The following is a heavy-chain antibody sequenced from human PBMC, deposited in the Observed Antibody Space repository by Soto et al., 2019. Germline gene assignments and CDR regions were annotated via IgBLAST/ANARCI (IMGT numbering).Heavy chain of an antibody. CDR1: GYTFTSYG. V-gene: IGHV1-18*01. D-gene: IGHD1-1*01. Sequence: QVQLVQSGAEVKKPGASVKVSCKASGYTFTSYGISWVRQAPGQGLEWMGWISAYNGNTNYAQKLQGRVTMTTDTSTSTAYMELRSLRSDDTAVYYCAGDSLLNWNPPPSGMDVWGQGTTVTVSS. CDR2: ISAYNGNT. CDR3: AGDSLLNWNPPPSGMDV. J-gene: IGHJ6*02.